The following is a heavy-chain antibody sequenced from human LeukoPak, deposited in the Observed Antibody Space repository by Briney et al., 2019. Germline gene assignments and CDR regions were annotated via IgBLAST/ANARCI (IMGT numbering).Heavy chain of an antibody. Sequence: PGGSLRLSCSASGFTFSSYAMHWVRQAPGKGLGYVSAISSNGGSTYYADSVKGRFTISRDNSKNTLYLQMSSLRAEDTAVYYCVKVNCSGGSCSAFDIWGQGTMVTVSS. V-gene: IGHV3-64D*09. D-gene: IGHD2-15*01. CDR3: VKVNCSGGSCSAFDI. CDR2: ISSNGGST. CDR1: GFTFSSYA. J-gene: IGHJ3*02.